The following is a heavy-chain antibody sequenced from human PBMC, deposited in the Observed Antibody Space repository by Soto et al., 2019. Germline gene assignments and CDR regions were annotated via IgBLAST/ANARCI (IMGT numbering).Heavy chain of an antibody. J-gene: IGHJ4*02. V-gene: IGHV1-46*03. CDR3: ARGSKRGSWHPPLDY. D-gene: IGHD6-13*01. CDR1: GYTFTSYY. CDR2: INPSGGST. Sequence: QVQLVQSGAEVKKPGASVKVSCKASGYTFTSYYMHWVRQAPGQGLEWMGIINPSGGSTSYAQKFQSRVTMTRDTSTSTVYMELSSLRSEDTAVYYCARGSKRGSWHPPLDYWGQGTLVTVSS.